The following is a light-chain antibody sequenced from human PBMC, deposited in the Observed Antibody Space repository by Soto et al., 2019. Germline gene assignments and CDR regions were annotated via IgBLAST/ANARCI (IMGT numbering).Light chain of an antibody. CDR2: GAS. V-gene: IGKV3-20*01. Sequence: EIVLTQSPGTLSLSPGERATLSCRASQSVSTSTYLAWYQHKPGQAPRLLIYGASSRATGIPDRFSGSGSGTGFTLTISRLEPEDFAVYYCQQYGSSPYTFGQGTKLEIK. CDR3: QQYGSSPYT. CDR1: QSVSTSTY. J-gene: IGKJ2*01.